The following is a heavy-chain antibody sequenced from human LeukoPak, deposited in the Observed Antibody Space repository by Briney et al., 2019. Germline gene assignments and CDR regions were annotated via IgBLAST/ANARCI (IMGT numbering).Heavy chain of an antibody. V-gene: IGHV1-69*06. CDR1: GGTFSSYA. J-gene: IGHJ4*02. Sequence: SVKVSCKASGGTFSSYAISWVRQAPGQGLEWMGGIIPIFGTANYAQKFQGRVTITADKSTSTAYMELSSLRSEDTAVYYCARGSIVVVAATVRSGRRHLDYWGQGTLVTVSS. CDR2: IIPIFGTA. CDR3: ARGSIVVVAATVRSGRRHLDY. D-gene: IGHD2-15*01.